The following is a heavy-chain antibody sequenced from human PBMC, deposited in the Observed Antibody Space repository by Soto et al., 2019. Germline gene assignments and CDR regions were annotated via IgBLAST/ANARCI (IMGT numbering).Heavy chain of an antibody. CDR2: ISSNSAYI. J-gene: IGHJ5*02. D-gene: IGHD6-13*01. CDR3: TRDASRDSSARGWFDP. CDR1: GLTFRRFN. V-gene: IGHV3-21*01. Sequence: PGGSLRLSCAPSGLTFRRFNINWVRQSAGQGLEWVSTISSNSAYIYYTDALRGRFTISRGNAKNSLHLQMNSLRAEDTAVYYCTRDASRDSSARGWFDPWGPGTLVTVSS.